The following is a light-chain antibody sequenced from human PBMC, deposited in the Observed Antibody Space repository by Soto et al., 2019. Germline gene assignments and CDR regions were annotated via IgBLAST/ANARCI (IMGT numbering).Light chain of an antibody. J-gene: IGKJ1*01. CDR1: QGISSY. CDR2: AAS. V-gene: IGKV1-8*01. Sequence: IQMTQSPSSLSASTGDRVTISCRASQGISSYLAWYQKKPGKAPKLLIYAASTLQSGVPSRFSGSGSGTDFTLTISCLQSEDFATYYCQQYYSYPRAFGQGTKVDIK. CDR3: QQYYSYPRA.